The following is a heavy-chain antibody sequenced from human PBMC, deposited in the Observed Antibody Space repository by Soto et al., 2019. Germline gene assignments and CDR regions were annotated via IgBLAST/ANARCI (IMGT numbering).Heavy chain of an antibody. J-gene: IGHJ5*02. V-gene: IGHV1-69*04. D-gene: IGHD2-2*01. Sequence: SVKVSCKASGAPFSRYHISGVRQAPGQGLEWVGRITNXLGREXNAQNFKGRVXXTADTSTXXDYTALSSMPSEHTAVYYCAKVGGTTSYNWFDPWGHGTLVTVSS. CDR3: AKVGGTTSYNWFDP. CDR2: ITNXLGRE. CDR1: GAPFSRYH.